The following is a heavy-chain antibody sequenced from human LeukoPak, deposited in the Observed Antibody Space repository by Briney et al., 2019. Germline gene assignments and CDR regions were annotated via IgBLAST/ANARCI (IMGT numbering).Heavy chain of an antibody. CDR3: ARDLSGWTGFDY. D-gene: IGHD6-19*01. CDR2: ISYDGSNK. V-gene: IGHV3-30-3*01. J-gene: IGHJ4*02. Sequence: GGSLRLSCAASGFTFSSYAMHWVGQAPARGLEWVAVISYDGSNKYYADSVKGRFTISRDNSKNTLYLQMNSLRAEDTALYYCARDLSGWTGFDYWGQGTLVTVSS. CDR1: GFTFSSYA.